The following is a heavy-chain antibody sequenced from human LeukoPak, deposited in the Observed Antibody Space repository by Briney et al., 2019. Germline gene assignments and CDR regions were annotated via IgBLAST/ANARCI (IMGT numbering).Heavy chain of an antibody. CDR2: SYHTGST. V-gene: IGHV4-38-2*02. J-gene: IGHJ4*02. Sequence: SETLSLTCSVSGYSITSGYYWGWIRQTPGKGLEWIGSSYHTGSTLYNPSLKSRVTISVDTSKNQFSLKLSSVTAADTAVYYCARGPRRVNYDYVWGSFYYWGQGTLVTVSS. CDR3: ARGPRRVNYDYVWGSFYY. D-gene: IGHD3-16*01. CDR1: GYSITSGYY.